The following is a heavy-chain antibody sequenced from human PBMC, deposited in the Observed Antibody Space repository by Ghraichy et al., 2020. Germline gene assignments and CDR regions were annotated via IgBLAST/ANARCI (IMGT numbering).Heavy chain of an antibody. CDR2: IHYTGTT. V-gene: IGHV4-59*01. Sequence: SETLSLTCTISGGSMNNYYWIWIRQPPGKGLEWIGYIHYTGTTNYNSSLNSRVIISQDTSKNQFSLRLTSVTAPDTAVYYCARATTSYYYYYMDVWGEGTTVTVSS. J-gene: IGHJ6*03. D-gene: IGHD1-14*01. CDR3: ARATTSYYYYYMDV. CDR1: GGSMNNYY.